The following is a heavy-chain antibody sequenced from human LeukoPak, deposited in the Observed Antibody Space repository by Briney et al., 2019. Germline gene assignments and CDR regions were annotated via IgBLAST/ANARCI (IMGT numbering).Heavy chain of an antibody. D-gene: IGHD3-22*01. Sequence: PGGSLRLSCAASGFTFSSYAMSWVRQAPGKGLEWVANIKQDGSEKYYVDSVKGRFTISRDNAKNSLYLQMNSLRAEDTAVYYCARDPTRPYYDSSVALVWGQGTLVTVSS. V-gene: IGHV3-7*01. CDR3: ARDPTRPYYDSSVALV. J-gene: IGHJ4*02. CDR2: IKQDGSEK. CDR1: GFTFSSYA.